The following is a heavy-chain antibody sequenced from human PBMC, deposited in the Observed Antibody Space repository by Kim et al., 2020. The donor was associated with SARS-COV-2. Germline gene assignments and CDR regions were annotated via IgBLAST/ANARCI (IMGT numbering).Heavy chain of an antibody. CDR3: ARGNIPASN. Sequence: SETLSLICTDSGDSISSGSFYWSWIRQPAGKGLEWIGRVYAGGSNNYNPSLKSRVTISVDTSKNQFSLKLTSVTAADTAVYYCARGNIPASNWGQGILVTVSS. V-gene: IGHV4-61*02. CDR2: VYAGGSN. J-gene: IGHJ4*02. CDR1: GDSISSGSFY.